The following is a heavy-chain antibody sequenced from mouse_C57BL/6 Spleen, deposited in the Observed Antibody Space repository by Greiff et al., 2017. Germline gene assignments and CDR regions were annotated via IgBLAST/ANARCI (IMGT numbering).Heavy chain of an antibody. D-gene: IGHD2-3*01. CDR1: GYTFTSYW. CDR2: INPSNGGT. J-gene: IGHJ4*01. CDR3: ARPDDGYPHYYAMDY. Sequence: QVQLQQPGTELVKPGASVKLSCKASGYTFTSYWMHWVKQRPGQGLEWIGNINPSNGGTNYNEKFKSKATLTVDKSSSTAYMQLSSLPSEDSAVYYCARPDDGYPHYYAMDYWGQGTSVTVSS. V-gene: IGHV1-53*01.